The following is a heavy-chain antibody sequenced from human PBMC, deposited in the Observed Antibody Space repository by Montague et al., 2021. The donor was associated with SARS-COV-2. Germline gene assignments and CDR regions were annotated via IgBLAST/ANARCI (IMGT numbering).Heavy chain of an antibody. CDR1: GYTFTRYD. Sequence: SVKVSCKASGYTFTRYDINWVRRAPVQGLEWMGWVNPNSANTGTXQKFQDRFSMSRATSENTAYMELRSLTFEDTAVYYCARVRVPADNYGTTEAFDVWGQGTRVTVSS. CDR2: VNPNSANT. J-gene: IGHJ3*01. D-gene: IGHD5-18*01. CDR3: ARVRVPADNYGTTEAFDV. V-gene: IGHV1-8*01.